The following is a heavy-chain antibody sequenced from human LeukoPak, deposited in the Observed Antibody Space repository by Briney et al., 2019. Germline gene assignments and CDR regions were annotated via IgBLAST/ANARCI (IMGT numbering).Heavy chain of an antibody. V-gene: IGHV5-51*01. D-gene: IGHD6-19*01. CDR2: IYPADSDS. CDR1: GYSFTDYW. J-gene: IGHJ4*02. CDR3: ARLWDSSFDY. Sequence: RESLKISCKISGYSFTDYWIGWVRQMPGKRLEWMGIIYPADSDSKYSPSFQGQVTNSADKSISTAYPQWSSLKASDTAMYYCARLWDSSFDYWGQGTLVTVSS.